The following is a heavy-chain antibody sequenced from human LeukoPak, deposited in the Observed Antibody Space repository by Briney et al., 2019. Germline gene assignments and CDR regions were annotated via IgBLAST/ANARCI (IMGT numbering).Heavy chain of an antibody. J-gene: IGHJ4*02. CDR3: ARGKGQDSGYDYFLDY. Sequence: GGSLRLSCVASGFTFSNYVMSWVRQAPGKGLEWVSGISGSGGSTFYADSVKGRFTISRDNSKNTLYLQMNSLRADDSAVYYCARGKGQDSGYDYFLDYWGQGTLVTVSS. V-gene: IGHV3-23*01. CDR1: GFTFSNYV. D-gene: IGHD5-12*01. CDR2: ISGSGGST.